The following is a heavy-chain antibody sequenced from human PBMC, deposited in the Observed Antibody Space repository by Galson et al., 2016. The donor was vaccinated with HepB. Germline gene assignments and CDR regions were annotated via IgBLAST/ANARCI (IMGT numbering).Heavy chain of an antibody. CDR1: GFTFSYYV. D-gene: IGHD3-10*01. J-gene: IGHJ4*02. CDR3: ARVAWYQYGSGSYDY. CDR2: ISYDGRSA. V-gene: IGHV3-30*03. Sequence: SLRLSCAASGFTFSYYVMHWVRQAPGKGLEWVALISYDGRSAYYADSVEGRFTISRDNAKNSLYLQMNSLRAEDTAVYYCARVAWYQYGSGSYDYWGQGTLVTVSS.